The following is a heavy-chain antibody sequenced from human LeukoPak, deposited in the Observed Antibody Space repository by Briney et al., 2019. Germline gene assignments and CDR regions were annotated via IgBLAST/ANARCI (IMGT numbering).Heavy chain of an antibody. CDR1: GFTVSSNY. CDR3: AKSEGVLLWFGEPYYFDY. V-gene: IGHV3-53*01. J-gene: IGHJ4*02. D-gene: IGHD3-10*01. CDR2: IYSGGST. Sequence: GGSLRLSCAASGFTVSSNYMSWVRQAPGKGLEWVSVIYSGGSTYYADSVKGRFTISRDNSKNTLYLQMNSLRAEDMAVYYCAKSEGVLLWFGEPYYFDYWGQGTLVTVSS.